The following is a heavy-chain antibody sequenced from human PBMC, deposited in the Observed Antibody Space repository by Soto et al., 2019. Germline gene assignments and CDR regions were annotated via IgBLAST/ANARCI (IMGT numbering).Heavy chain of an antibody. CDR3: GRTKDYFYGVDV. CDR2: IYHNERT. V-gene: IGHV4-4*02. CDR1: GVSISSSQW. J-gene: IGHJ6*02. Sequence: QVQLQESGPGLVKPSGTLSLTCAVSGVSISSSQWWSWVRQPPGKGLEWIGEIYHNERTNYNPSLKSRLTMSLDSSKNQVSLKLSSVTAADTATYYCGRTKDYFYGVDVWGQGTTVTVSS.